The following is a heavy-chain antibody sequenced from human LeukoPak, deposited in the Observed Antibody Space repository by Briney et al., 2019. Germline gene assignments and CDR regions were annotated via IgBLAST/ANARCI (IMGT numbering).Heavy chain of an antibody. J-gene: IGHJ4*02. CDR3: ARDKQHSYGRYFDH. D-gene: IGHD3-16*01. CDR2: MQSTGNS. Sequence: SETLSLTCSVSGDSISTYHWNWIRKPPGKGLEWIGYMQSTGNSKYNPSLRSRVNMFVDTPKNQAALILSSVTAADTAVYYCARDKQHSYGRYFDHWGQGALVTVSS. CDR1: GDSISTYH. V-gene: IGHV4-59*01.